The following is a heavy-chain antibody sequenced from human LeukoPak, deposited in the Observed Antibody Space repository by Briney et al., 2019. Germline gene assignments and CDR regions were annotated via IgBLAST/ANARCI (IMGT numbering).Heavy chain of an antibody. J-gene: IGHJ4*02. Sequence: GGSLRLSCAASGFTFSNYWMGWVRQAPGEGLEWVANIKQDGSETYYAGSVKGRFTISRDNAKNSLCLQIDSLRAEDTAVYYCAKKATLTTFDYWGQGTLVTVPS. V-gene: IGHV3-7*05. CDR3: AKKATLTTFDY. CDR2: IKQDGSET. CDR1: GFTFSNYW. D-gene: IGHD4-11*01.